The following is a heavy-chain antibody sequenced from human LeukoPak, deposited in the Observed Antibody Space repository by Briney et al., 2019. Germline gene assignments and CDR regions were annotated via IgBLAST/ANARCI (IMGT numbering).Heavy chain of an antibody. V-gene: IGHV3-48*03. CDR1: GFIFSSYE. D-gene: IGHD4-17*01. J-gene: IGHJ6*04. Sequence: GGSLRLSRAASGFIFSSYEMNWVRQAPGEGLAGVSYLSNIDSTIHYAHSVKGRFTISTDNATNSLYLQMSCLRAEDTAVYYCARVEDDFGDHYFGMDVSGEGTTVTVSS. CDR3: ARVEDDFGDHYFGMDV. CDR2: LSNIDSTI.